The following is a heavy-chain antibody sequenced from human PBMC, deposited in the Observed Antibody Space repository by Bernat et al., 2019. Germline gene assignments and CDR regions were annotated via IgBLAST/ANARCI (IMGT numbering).Heavy chain of an antibody. CDR3: TRATYLDY. J-gene: IGHJ4*02. CDR2: VYYSGST. D-gene: IGHD3-16*01. Sequence: VQLQESGPGLVKPSETLSLTCSVSGDSITNNYWGWIRQPPGKGLEWIGYVYYSGSTNYNPSLKSRVTRSVDTSKNQFSLKLSSVTAADTAVYYCTRATYLDYWGQGTLVTVSS. CDR1: GDSITNNY. V-gene: IGHV4-59*01.